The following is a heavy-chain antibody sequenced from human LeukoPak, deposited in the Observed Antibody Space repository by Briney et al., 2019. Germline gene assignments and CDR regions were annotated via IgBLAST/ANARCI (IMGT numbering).Heavy chain of an antibody. V-gene: IGHV4-34*01. J-gene: IGHJ4*02. CDR1: GGSFSGYY. CDR3: ARASGGLGIPHFDY. D-gene: IGHD7-27*01. CDR2: INHSGST. Sequence: SETLSLTCAVYGGSFSGYYWSWIRQPPGKGLEWIGEINHSGSTNYNPSLKSRVTISVDTPKNQFSLKLSSVTAADTAVYYCARASGGLGIPHFDYWGQGTLVTVSS.